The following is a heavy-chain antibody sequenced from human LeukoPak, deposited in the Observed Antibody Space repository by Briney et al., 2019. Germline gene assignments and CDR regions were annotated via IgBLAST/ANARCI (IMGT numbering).Heavy chain of an antibody. V-gene: IGHV4-34*01. J-gene: IGHJ4*02. Sequence: SETLSLTCAVYGGSFSGYYWCWIRQPPGQGLEWIGEINHSGSTNYNPSLKSRVTISVDTSKNQFSLKLSSVTAADTAVYYCASYDFWSGYYYWGQGTLVTVSS. CDR2: INHSGST. CDR1: GGSFSGYY. CDR3: ASYDFWSGYYY. D-gene: IGHD3-3*01.